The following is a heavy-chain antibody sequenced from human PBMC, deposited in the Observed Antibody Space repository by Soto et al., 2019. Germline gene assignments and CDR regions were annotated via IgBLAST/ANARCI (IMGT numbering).Heavy chain of an antibody. V-gene: IGHV4-61*01. CDR2: IYYSGST. Sequence: SETLSLTCTVSGGSVSSGSYYWSWIRQPPGKGLEWIGYIYYSGSTNYNPSLKSRVTISVDTSKNQFSLKLSSVTAADTAVYYCARDRGGGTYCGGDCYVSDWGQGTLVTVSS. J-gene: IGHJ4*02. D-gene: IGHD2-21*02. CDR3: ARDRGGGTYCGGDCYVSD. CDR1: GGSVSSGSYY.